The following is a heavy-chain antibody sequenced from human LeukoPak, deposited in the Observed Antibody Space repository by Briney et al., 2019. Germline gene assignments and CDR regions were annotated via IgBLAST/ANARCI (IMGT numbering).Heavy chain of an antibody. CDR2: ISSSSSYI. CDR3: ARAGGDYVRRN. Sequence: GGSLRLSCAASGFTFSSYSMNWVRQAPGKGLEWASSISSSSSYIYYADSVKGRFTISRDNAKNSLYLQMNSLRAEDTAVYYCARAGGDYVRRNWGQGTLVTVSS. J-gene: IGHJ4*02. D-gene: IGHD4-17*01. V-gene: IGHV3-21*01. CDR1: GFTFSSYS.